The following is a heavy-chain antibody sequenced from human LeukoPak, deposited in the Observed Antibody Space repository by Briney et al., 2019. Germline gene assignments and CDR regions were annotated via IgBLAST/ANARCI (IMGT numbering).Heavy chain of an antibody. CDR3: ARGVDDSATFFYSYYMDV. V-gene: IGHV4-34*01. J-gene: IGHJ6*03. CDR1: GGSFSAYY. D-gene: IGHD2/OR15-2a*01. CDR2: ISHSGST. Sequence: SVTLSLTCAVYGGSFSAYYYYWSWIRQPPGRGLEWIGEISHSGSTNDNPSLKSRVTISIDTSKNQFSLRLSSVTAADTAVYYCARGVDDSATFFYSYYMDVWGKGTTVTVSS.